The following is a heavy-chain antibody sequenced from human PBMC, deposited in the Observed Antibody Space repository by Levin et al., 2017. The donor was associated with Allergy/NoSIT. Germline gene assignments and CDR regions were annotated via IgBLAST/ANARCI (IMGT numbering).Heavy chain of an antibody. CDR3: ARGTTTRQREDLFDY. Sequence: RGESLKISCAASGFTFSAYSMNWVRQAPGKGLEWVSSISTGGRHIYYADSVKGRFTISRDNAKNSLYLQMNSLRAEDTAVYYCARGTTTRQREDLFDYWGQGTLVTVS. V-gene: IGHV3-21*01. CDR2: ISTGGRHI. J-gene: IGHJ4*02. D-gene: IGHD4-11*01. CDR1: GFTFSAYS.